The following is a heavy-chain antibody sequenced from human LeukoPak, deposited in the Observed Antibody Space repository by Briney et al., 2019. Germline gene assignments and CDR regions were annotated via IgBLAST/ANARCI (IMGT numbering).Heavy chain of an antibody. CDR3: TRPSVDTAMAHDY. V-gene: IGHV3-73*01. CDR2: IRSKANSYAT. Sequence: GGSLRLSCAASGFTFSSYWMSWVRQASGKGLEWVGRIRSKANSYATAYAASVKGRFTISRDDSKNTAYLQMNSLKTEDTAVYYCTRPSVDTAMAHDYWGQGTLVTVSS. D-gene: IGHD5-18*01. J-gene: IGHJ4*02. CDR1: GFTFSSYW.